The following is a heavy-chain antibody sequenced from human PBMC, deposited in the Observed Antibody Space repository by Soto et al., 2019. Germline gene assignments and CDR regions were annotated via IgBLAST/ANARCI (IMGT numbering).Heavy chain of an antibody. Sequence: LSLTCAVSGVSISSGGYYWSWIRQHPGKGLEWIGYIYYSGSTYYNPSLKSRVTISVDTSKNQFSLKLSSVTAADTAVYYCASSDIRAARGYSSGWPDYWGQGTLVTVSS. J-gene: IGHJ4*02. CDR1: GVSISSGGYY. D-gene: IGHD6-19*01. V-gene: IGHV4-31*11. CDR3: ASSDIRAARGYSSGWPDY. CDR2: IYYSGST.